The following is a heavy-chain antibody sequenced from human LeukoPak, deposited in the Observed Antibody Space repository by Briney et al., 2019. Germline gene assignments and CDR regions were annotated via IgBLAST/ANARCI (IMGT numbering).Heavy chain of an antibody. V-gene: IGHV1-2*02. Sequence: ASVKVSCKASGYTFTGYYMHWVRQAPGQGHEWMGWINPNSGGTNYAQKFQGRVTMTRDTSISTAYMELSRLRSDDTAVYYCARALRRRFLESPWGQGTLVTVSS. J-gene: IGHJ5*02. CDR1: GYTFTGYY. CDR3: ARALRRRFLESP. D-gene: IGHD3-3*01. CDR2: INPNSGGT.